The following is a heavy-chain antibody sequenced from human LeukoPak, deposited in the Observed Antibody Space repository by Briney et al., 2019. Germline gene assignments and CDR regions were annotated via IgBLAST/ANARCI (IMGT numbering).Heavy chain of an antibody. CDR2: MNPNSGNT. D-gene: IGHD3-22*01. V-gene: IGHV1-8*03. Sequence: ASVKVSCKASGYTFTSYGISWVRQAPGQGLEWMGWMNPNSGNTGYAQKFQGRVTITRNTSISTACMELSSLRSEDTAVYYCARWAWYDSSGIAFDPWGQGTLVTVSS. CDR3: ARWAWYDSSGIAFDP. CDR1: GYTFTSYG. J-gene: IGHJ5*02.